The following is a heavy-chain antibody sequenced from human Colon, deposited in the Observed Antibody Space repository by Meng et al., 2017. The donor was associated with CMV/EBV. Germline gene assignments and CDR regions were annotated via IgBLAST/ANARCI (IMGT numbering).Heavy chain of an antibody. Sequence: QVQLVQSGAEVKKPGASVKVSCKTSGYTFTNFGISWVRQAPGQGLEWMAYISPYNGDTNYAQRFQGRVALTTDTSTSTVYMELGSLTSDDTAMYYCARAPYNWNDEGWFDPWGQGTLVTVSS. CDR1: GYTFTNFG. CDR3: ARAPYNWNDEGWFDP. D-gene: IGHD1-20*01. CDR2: ISPYNGDT. V-gene: IGHV1-18*01. J-gene: IGHJ5*02.